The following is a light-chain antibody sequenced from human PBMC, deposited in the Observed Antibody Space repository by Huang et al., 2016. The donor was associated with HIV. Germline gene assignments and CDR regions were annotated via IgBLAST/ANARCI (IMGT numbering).Light chain of an antibody. J-gene: IGKJ3*01. V-gene: IGKV1-33*01. CDR3: QQYDSLPRT. CDR1: RHIYSY. Sequence: DIQMTQSPSSLSASIGDRVTITCRASRHIYSYLNWYQHRPGKAPKLHIYDAANLEVGVPSRFSGSGSGRNFTLIISSLQPVDFATYYCQQYDSLPRTFGPGTKV. CDR2: DAA.